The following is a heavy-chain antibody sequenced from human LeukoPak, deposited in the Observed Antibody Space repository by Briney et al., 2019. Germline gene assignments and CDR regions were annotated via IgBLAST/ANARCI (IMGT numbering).Heavy chain of an antibody. Sequence: RASVKVSCKASGGTFSSYAISWVRQAPGQGLEWMGWINPNSGGTNYAQKFQGRVTMTRDTSISTAYMELSKLRSDDTAVYHCARAGYYNSGSAFDYWGQGTLVTVSS. CDR2: INPNSGGT. CDR1: GGTFSSYA. J-gene: IGHJ4*02. D-gene: IGHD3-10*01. CDR3: ARAGYYNSGSAFDY. V-gene: IGHV1-2*02.